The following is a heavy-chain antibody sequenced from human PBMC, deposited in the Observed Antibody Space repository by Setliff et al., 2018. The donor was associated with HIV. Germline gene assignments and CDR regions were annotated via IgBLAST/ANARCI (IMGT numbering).Heavy chain of an antibody. V-gene: IGHV1-18*01. CDR2: ISTYNGNI. CDR3: ARGPGAFGGTSVQNFDY. Sequence: ASVKVSCKASGYIFTSYGISWVRQAPGQGLEWMGWISTYNGNINYAQKFQGRVTMTTDTSTSTAYMELSSLRSEDTAVYYCARGPGAFGGTSVQNFDYWGQGTLVTVSS. D-gene: IGHD3-16*01. J-gene: IGHJ4*02. CDR1: GYIFTSYG.